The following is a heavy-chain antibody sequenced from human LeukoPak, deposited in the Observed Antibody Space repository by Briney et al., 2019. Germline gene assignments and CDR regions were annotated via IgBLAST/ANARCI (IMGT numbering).Heavy chain of an antibody. J-gene: IGHJ6*03. CDR2: IYTSGST. CDR3: AREGLTSSPYYYYMDV. Sequence: SETLSLTCTVSGGSISSYYWSWIRQPAGKGLEWIGRIYTSGSTNYNPSLKSRVTISVDTSKNQFSLKLSSVTAADTAVYYCAREGLTSSPYYYYMDVWGKGTTVTVSS. D-gene: IGHD3-16*01. V-gene: IGHV4-4*07. CDR1: GGSISSYY.